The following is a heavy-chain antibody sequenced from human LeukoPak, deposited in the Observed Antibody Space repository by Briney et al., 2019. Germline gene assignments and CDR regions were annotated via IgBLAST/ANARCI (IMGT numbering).Heavy chain of an antibody. D-gene: IGHD6-6*01. J-gene: IGHJ4*02. Sequence: PSETLSLTCTVSGGSISSYHWRWIPQPPGRGLEWIGYIYTSGSTNHNPSLKSRVTMSVDTSKNQFSLKLSSVTAADTAVYYCARAWQLPTTFYFDYCGQGTLVTVSS. CDR3: ARAWQLPTTFYFDY. CDR1: GGSISSYH. V-gene: IGHV4-4*09. CDR2: IYTSGST.